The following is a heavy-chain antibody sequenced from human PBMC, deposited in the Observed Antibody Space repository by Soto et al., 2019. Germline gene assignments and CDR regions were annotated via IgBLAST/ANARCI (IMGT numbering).Heavy chain of an antibody. Sequence: GGSLRLSCAVSGFTFDDNAMHWVRQAPEKGLEWGSGSNWKSDIGYADSVKSRFTISRDNAENSLYLQMNSLRAEDTALYYCAISKDRGGRTTFISWGQGTQVTVSS. D-gene: IGHD3-16*01. J-gene: IGHJ5*02. V-gene: IGHV3-9*01. CDR1: GFTFDDNA. CDR3: AISKDRGGRTTFIS. CDR2: SNWKSDI.